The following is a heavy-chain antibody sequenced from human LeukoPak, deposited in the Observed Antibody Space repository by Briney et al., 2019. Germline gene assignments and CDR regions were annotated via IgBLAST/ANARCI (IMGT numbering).Heavy chain of an antibody. CDR2: IYTSGST. CDR3: ARVYGSGYFDL. J-gene: IGHJ2*01. V-gene: IGHV4-61*02. CDR1: GGSISSGSHY. Sequence: SETLSLTCTVSGGSISSGSHYWSWIRQPAGKGLEWIGRIYTSGSTNYNPSLKSRVTISVDTSKNQFSLKLSSVTAADTAVYYCARVYGSGYFDLWGRGTLVTVSS. D-gene: IGHD4-17*01.